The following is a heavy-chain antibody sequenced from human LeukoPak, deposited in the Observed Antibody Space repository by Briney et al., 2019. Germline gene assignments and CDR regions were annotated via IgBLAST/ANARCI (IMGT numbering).Heavy chain of an antibody. D-gene: IGHD1-14*01. J-gene: IGHJ6*02. CDR3: ARGGTIKNGMDV. CDR2: VYYSGST. CDR1: GGSISTYY. Sequence: SETLSLTCTVSGGSISTYYWNWIRQPPGKGLGWIGYVYYSGSTNYNPSLESRVTISVDTSKNQFSLMLSSVTAADTAVYYCARGGTIKNGMDVWGQGTTVTVSS. V-gene: IGHV4-59*01.